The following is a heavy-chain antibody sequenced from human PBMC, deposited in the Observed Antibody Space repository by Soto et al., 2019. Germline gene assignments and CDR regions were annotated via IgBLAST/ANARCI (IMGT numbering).Heavy chain of an antibody. CDR2: IDTDGGGT. J-gene: IGHJ5*02. V-gene: IGHV3-74*01. CDR1: GFTLGSHR. Sequence: DVQLVESGGGLVQPGGSLRVSCAASGFTLGSHRIHWVRQPPGKGLEWVSRIDTDGGGTSYADSVKGRFTISTDNAKNTGELPMNGRSAQVTAVYYYATLFDLWGRGTRVTVSS. CDR3: ATLFDL.